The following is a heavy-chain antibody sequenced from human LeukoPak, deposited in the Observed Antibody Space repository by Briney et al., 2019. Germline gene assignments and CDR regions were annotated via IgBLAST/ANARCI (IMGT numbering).Heavy chain of an antibody. CDR3: ATPYSSGWYSY. CDR1: GFTFSSYS. Sequence: GGSLRLSCAASGFTFSSYSMNWVRQAPGKGLEWVSSISSSSSYIYYADSVKGRFTISRDNSRHTLYLQMNSLRGEDTAVYYCATPYSSGWYSYWGQGTLVTVSS. D-gene: IGHD6-19*01. CDR2: ISSSSSYI. V-gene: IGHV3-21*04. J-gene: IGHJ4*02.